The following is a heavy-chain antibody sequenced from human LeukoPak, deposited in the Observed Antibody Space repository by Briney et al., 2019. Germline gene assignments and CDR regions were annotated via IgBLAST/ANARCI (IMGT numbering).Heavy chain of an antibody. V-gene: IGHV4-39*01. CDR3: ARHVLSGYLNYWYFDL. Sequence: PSETLSLTCTVSGGSISSSSYYWGWIRQPPGKGLERSGSIYYSGSTYYNPSLKSRVTISVDTSKNQFSLKLSSVTAADTAVYYCARHVLSGYLNYWYFDLWGRGTLVTVSS. CDR2: IYYSGST. D-gene: IGHD3-3*01. J-gene: IGHJ2*01. CDR1: GGSISSSSYY.